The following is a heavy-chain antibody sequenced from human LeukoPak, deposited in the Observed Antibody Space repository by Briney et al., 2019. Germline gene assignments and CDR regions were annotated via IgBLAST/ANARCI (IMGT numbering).Heavy chain of an antibody. J-gene: IGHJ4*02. Sequence: GGSLRLSCAASGFTFSTYWMAWVRQAPGKGLEWVANIKQDGSEKHYVDSVKGRFTISRDNAKKSLYLQMNSPRAEDTAVYYCARDNLGALDYWGQGTLVTVSS. CDR3: ARDNLGALDY. CDR1: GFTFSTYW. D-gene: IGHD1-26*01. CDR2: IKQDGSEK. V-gene: IGHV3-7*01.